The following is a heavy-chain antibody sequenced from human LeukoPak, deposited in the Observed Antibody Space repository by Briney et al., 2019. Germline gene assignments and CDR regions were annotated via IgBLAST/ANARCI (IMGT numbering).Heavy chain of an antibody. D-gene: IGHD5-18*01. CDR1: GFTFSSYS. CDR2: ISSSSTI. J-gene: IGHJ4*02. Sequence: GGSLRLSCAASGFTFSSYSMNWVRQAPGKGLEWVSYISSSSTIYYADSVKGRFTISRDNAKNSLYLQINSLRDEDTAVYYCARPGYSYGFDYWGQGTLVTVSS. V-gene: IGHV3-48*02. CDR3: ARPGYSYGFDY.